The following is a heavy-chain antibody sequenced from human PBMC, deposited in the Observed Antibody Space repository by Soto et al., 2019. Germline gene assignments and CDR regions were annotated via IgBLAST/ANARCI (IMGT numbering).Heavy chain of an antibody. D-gene: IGHD2-2*01. Sequence: EVQLLESGGGLLQPGGSLRLSCAASGFSFSTYAMSWVRQAPGKGLEWVSGISAGGGNTFYADSVRGRFTISRDNSKNTLYLQINSLRAEDTALYYCVKHSEYQLLSWFDPWGQGTLVTVSS. CDR1: GFSFSTYA. J-gene: IGHJ5*02. V-gene: IGHV3-23*01. CDR3: VKHSEYQLLSWFDP. CDR2: ISAGGGNT.